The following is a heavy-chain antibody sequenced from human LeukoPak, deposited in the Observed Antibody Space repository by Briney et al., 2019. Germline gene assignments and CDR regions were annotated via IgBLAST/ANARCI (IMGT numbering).Heavy chain of an antibody. CDR1: GYTFTSYY. CDR2: INPSGGST. V-gene: IGHV1-46*01. Sequence: ASVKVSCKASGYTFTSYYMHWVRQAPGQGLEWMGIINPSGGSTSYAQKFQGRVTMTRDMSTSTVYMELSSLRSEDTAVYYCARGHSGSYYGGWFDPWGQGTLVTVSS. J-gene: IGHJ5*02. D-gene: IGHD1-26*01. CDR3: ARGHSGSYYGGWFDP.